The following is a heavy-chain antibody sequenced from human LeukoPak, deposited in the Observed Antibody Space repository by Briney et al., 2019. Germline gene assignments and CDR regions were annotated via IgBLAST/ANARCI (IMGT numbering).Heavy chain of an antibody. CDR3: ARWGSGGGYYYYYFDY. CDR2: ISAYNGNT. V-gene: IGHV1-18*01. Sequence: ASVKVSCKASGYTFTSYGISWVRQAPGQGLEWMGWISAYNGNTNYAQKLQGRVTMTTDTSTSTAYMELRSLRSDDTAVYYCARWGSGGGYYYYYFDYWGQGTLVTVSS. D-gene: IGHD3-22*01. CDR1: GYTFTSYG. J-gene: IGHJ4*02.